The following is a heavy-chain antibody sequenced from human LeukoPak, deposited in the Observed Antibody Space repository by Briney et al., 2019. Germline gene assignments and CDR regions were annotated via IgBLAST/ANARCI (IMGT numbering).Heavy chain of an antibody. CDR1: AGSFSGYY. V-gene: IGHV4-34*01. Sequence: PSETLSLTCAVYAGSFSGYYWSWIRQPPGKGLEGIGEIKHSGSTNYNRSLKSRVTISVDTSKNQFSLKLSSVTAADTAVYYCARGIVVVPAATSFSDSFDYWGQGTLVTVSS. D-gene: IGHD2-2*01. CDR2: IKHSGST. J-gene: IGHJ4*02. CDR3: ARGIVVVPAATSFSDSFDY.